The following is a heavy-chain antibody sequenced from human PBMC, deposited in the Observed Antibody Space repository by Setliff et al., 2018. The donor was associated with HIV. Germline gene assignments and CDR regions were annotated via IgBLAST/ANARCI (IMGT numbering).Heavy chain of an antibody. CDR1: GFTFSRYW. Sequence: SLRLSCVASGFTFSRYWMSWVRQAPGKGLEFVANIKEDGSVTNYVDSVKGRFTISRDNAKNSLYLQMNSLRAEDTAVYYCAQGGYGSEIITENYWGQGTLVTVSS. V-gene: IGHV3-7*01. CDR2: IKEDGSVT. D-gene: IGHD3-10*01. CDR3: AQGGYGSEIITENY. J-gene: IGHJ4*02.